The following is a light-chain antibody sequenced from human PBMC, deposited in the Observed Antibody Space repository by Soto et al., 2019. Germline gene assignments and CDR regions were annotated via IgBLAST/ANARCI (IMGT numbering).Light chain of an antibody. J-gene: IGKJ3*01. CDR3: HQAGTFPFT. V-gene: IGKV1-8*01. Sequence: AIRMTQSPSSFSASTGDRVTITCRASQGISSYLAWYQQKPGKAPKLLIYAASTLQSGVPSRFSGSGSGTDFTLTISCLQSEDFATYFCHQAGTFPFTFGPGTKVDIK. CDR2: AAS. CDR1: QGISSY.